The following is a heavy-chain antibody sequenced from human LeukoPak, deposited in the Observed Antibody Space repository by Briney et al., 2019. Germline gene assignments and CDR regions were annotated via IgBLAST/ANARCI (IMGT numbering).Heavy chain of an antibody. J-gene: IGHJ3*02. CDR2: IIPIFGTA. CDR3: AGTNNWNDGGYAFDI. V-gene: IGHV1-69*13. Sequence: ASVKVSCKASGGTFSSYAISWVRQAPGQGLEWMGGIIPIFGTANYAQKFQGRVTITADESTSTAYMELSSLRSEDTAVYYCAGTNNWNDGGYAFDIWGEGTMVTVSS. D-gene: IGHD1-20*01. CDR1: GGTFSSYA.